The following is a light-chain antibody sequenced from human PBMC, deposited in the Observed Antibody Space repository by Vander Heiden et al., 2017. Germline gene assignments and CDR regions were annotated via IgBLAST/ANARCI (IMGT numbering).Light chain of an antibody. CDR3: QQSDSTPYT. V-gene: IGKV1-39*01. CDR1: QSISNY. CDR2: AAS. J-gene: IGKJ2*01. Sequence: DIQMTQSPSSLSASVGDRVTITCRASQSISNYLNWYQQKPGKAPKLLIYAASSLRSGVPSRFSGSGSGTDFTLTISRLQPEDFATYYCQQSDSTPYTFGQGNKMEIK.